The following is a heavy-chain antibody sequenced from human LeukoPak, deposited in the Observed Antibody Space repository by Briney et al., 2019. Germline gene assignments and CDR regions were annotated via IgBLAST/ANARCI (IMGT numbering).Heavy chain of an antibody. CDR3: ARSNNGGWGYCDY. CDR2: IWYDGSNK. V-gene: IGHV3-33*01. D-gene: IGHD3-16*01. CDR1: GFSFSNYG. J-gene: IGHJ4*02. Sequence: GGSLRLSCAPSGFSFSNYGMHWVRRAPGKGLEWVAVIWYDGSNKYYADSVKGRFTISRDNSKNTLYVQMSSLRAEDTAVYYCARSNNGGWGYCDYWGQGSLVTVSS.